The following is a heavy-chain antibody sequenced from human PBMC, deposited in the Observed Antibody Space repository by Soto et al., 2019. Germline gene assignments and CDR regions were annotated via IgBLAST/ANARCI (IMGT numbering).Heavy chain of an antibody. CDR3: AREGFYDIQNWFDP. CDR2: IYYSGST. D-gene: IGHD3-9*01. J-gene: IGHJ5*02. CDR1: GGSISSGDYY. Sequence: QVQLQESGPGLVKPSQTLSLTCTVSGGSISSGDYYWSWIRQPPGKGLEWIGYIYYSGSTYYNPCLKSRITISVDTSKNQFSLKLSPVTAADTAVYYCAREGFYDIQNWFDPWGQGTLVTVSS. V-gene: IGHV4-30-4*01.